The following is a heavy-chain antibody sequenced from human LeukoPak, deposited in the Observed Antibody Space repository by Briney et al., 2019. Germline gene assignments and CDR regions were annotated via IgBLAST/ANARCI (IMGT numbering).Heavy chain of an antibody. Sequence: GGSLRLSCAASGFTFSSYSMNWVRQAPGKGLEWVSSISSSSSYIYYADSVKGRFTISRDNAKNSLYLQTSSLRSEDTAVYYCATGPYSGSYLFDYWGQGTLVTVSS. CDR3: ATGPYSGSYLFDY. D-gene: IGHD1-26*01. V-gene: IGHV3-21*04. J-gene: IGHJ4*02. CDR1: GFTFSSYS. CDR2: ISSSSSYI.